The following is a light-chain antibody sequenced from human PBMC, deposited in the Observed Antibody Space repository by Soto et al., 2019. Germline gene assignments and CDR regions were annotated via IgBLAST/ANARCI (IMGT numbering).Light chain of an antibody. Sequence: QPVLTQPTSASGTPGQRATISWSGSNSNIGSNTVNWYQQLPGTAPKLLIYYDNLRPSGVPDRISGSKSGTSASLAISGLQSDXXXDYYCAAWDDSLNGRVFGTGTKLTVL. CDR3: AAWDDSLNGRV. J-gene: IGLJ1*01. CDR1: NSNIGSNT. CDR2: YDN. V-gene: IGLV1-44*01.